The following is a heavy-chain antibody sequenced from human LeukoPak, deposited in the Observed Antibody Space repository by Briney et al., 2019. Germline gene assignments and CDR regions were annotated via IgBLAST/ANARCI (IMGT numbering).Heavy chain of an antibody. CDR2: INPNSGGT. CDR3: ARAMTGFDSATYGRTHPFDY. V-gene: IGHV1-2*02. Sequence: ASVKVSCKASGYTFTGYYMHWVRQAPGQELAWMGWINPNSGGTNYAQQFQGTVTMTRHTSISTAYMELSRLRSDDTAVYYCARAMTGFDSATYGRTHPFDYWGQGTLVTVSS. J-gene: IGHJ4*02. D-gene: IGHD3-9*01. CDR1: GYTFTGYY.